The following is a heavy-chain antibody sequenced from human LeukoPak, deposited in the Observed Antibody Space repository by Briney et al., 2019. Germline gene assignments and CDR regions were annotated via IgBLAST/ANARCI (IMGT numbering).Heavy chain of an antibody. CDR1: GGSISSSSYY. CDR3: SVEMATIEGSYFDY. V-gene: IGHV4-39*03. D-gene: IGHD5-24*01. CDR2: IHHSGST. J-gene: IGHJ4*02. Sequence: SETLSLTCTVSGGSISSSSYYWGWIRQPPGKGLEWIGSIHHSGSTYYNPSLKSRVTISVDTSKNQFSLKLSSVTAADTAVYYCSVEMATIEGSYFDYWGQGTLVTVSS.